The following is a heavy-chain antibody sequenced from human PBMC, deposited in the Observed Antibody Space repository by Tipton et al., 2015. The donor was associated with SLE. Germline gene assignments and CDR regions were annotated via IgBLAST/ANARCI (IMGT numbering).Heavy chain of an antibody. Sequence: SLRLSCAASGFIFPNYAMSWVRQAPGKGLEWVSAISGSGGSTYYADSVKGRFTISRDNSKNSLYLQMNGLRAEDTAVYYCARSPVDYWNGYSAWGQGTLVAVSS. CDR1: GFIFPNYA. CDR3: ARSPVDYWNGYSA. D-gene: IGHD3-3*01. V-gene: IGHV3-23*01. CDR2: ISGSGGST. J-gene: IGHJ4*02.